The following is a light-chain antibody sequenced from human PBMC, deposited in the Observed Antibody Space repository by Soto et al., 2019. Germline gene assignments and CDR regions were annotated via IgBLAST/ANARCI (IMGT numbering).Light chain of an antibody. J-gene: IGLJ1*01. CDR1: SSNIGSNY. CDR3: AAWDDRLYV. V-gene: IGLV1-47*02. CDR2: SNN. Sequence: QSMLTQPPSASGTPGQRVTISCSGSSSNIGSNYVYWYQQLPGTAPKLLIYSNNQRPSGVPDRFSGSKSGTSASLAISGLRSEDEADYYCAAWDDRLYVFGTGTKLTVL.